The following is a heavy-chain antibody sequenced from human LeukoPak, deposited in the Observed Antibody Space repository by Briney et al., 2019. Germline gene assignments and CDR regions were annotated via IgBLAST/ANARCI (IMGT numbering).Heavy chain of an antibody. CDR2: INHSGSA. CDR3: AAEYSSSGTFDY. CDR1: GGSFSGYS. D-gene: IGHD6-6*01. Sequence: SETLSLTCAVYGGSFSGYSWSWIRQPPGKGLEWIGEINHSGSARYNPSLKSRVTISVDTSKNQFSLKLSSVTAADTAVYYCAAEYSSSGTFDYWGQGTLVTVSS. J-gene: IGHJ4*02. V-gene: IGHV4-34*01.